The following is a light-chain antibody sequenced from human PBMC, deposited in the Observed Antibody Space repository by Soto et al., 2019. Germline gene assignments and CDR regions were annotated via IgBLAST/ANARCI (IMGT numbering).Light chain of an antibody. Sequence: QLVLTQSPSASASLGASVKLTCTLSSGHSSYAIAWHQQQPEKGPRYLMKLNSGGSHSKGDGIPDRFSGSSSGAERYLTISSLQSEDEADYYCQTWGTGIAAFGGGTKLTVL. CDR1: SGHSSYA. V-gene: IGLV4-69*01. CDR3: QTWGTGIAA. CDR2: LNSGGSH. J-gene: IGLJ2*01.